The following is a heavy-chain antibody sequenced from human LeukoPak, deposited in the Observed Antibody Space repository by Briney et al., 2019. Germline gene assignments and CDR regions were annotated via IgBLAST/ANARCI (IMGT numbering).Heavy chain of an antibody. CDR1: GFTFSSFA. CDR3: AKQFMTAVNTWTKIGFGF. D-gene: IGHD4-17*01. Sequence: GGSLRLSCAASGFTFSSFAMSWDRQAPGEGLEWDSTIRGSGRGTFYADSVKGRLTISRDNAKNTLYLPMNSVRGEDTAEYYCAKQFMTAVNTWTKIGFGFWGQGSLVTVSS. J-gene: IGHJ4*02. CDR2: IRGSGRGT. V-gene: IGHV3-23*01.